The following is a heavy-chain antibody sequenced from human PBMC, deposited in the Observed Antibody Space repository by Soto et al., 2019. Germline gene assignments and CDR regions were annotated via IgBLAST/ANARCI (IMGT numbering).Heavy chain of an antibody. J-gene: IGHJ6*02. CDR1: GGSISGEGYY. Sequence: PSETLSLTCTVPGGSISGEGYYWSWIRQYSGRGLEWIGYMYYSGSTFYNPSFKSRVTISVDTSKNQFSLKLSSVTAADTAVYYCARDLWGYCGTDCYPLDVWGQGTTVTVSS. CDR2: MYYSGST. V-gene: IGHV4-61*08. CDR3: ARDLWGYCGTDCYPLDV. D-gene: IGHD2-21*02.